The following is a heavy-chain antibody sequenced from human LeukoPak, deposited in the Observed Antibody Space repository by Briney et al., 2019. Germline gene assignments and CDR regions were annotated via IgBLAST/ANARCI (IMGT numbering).Heavy chain of an antibody. J-gene: IGHJ4*02. CDR2: IWSDGTNQ. Sequence: PGKSLTLSCVASQFKFPFSHYGMLWLRPAPGRGLEWVAVIWSDGTNQHYADSAKGRFTISRDNSQNTVYLQMNSLRADDAAVYFCAKDAQRGLDYSNSLEYWGQGTLVTVSS. CDR3: AKDAQRGLDYSNSLEY. D-gene: IGHD4-11*01. V-gene: IGHV3-33*06. CDR1: QFKFPFSHYG.